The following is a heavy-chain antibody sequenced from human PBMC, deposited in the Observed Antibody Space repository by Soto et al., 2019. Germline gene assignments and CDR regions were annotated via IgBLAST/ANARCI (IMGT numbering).Heavy chain of an antibody. CDR2: INHSGST. V-gene: IGHV4-34*01. CDR1: GGSFSGYY. D-gene: IGHD3-22*01. J-gene: IGHJ6*02. CDR3: SGYYYEQGYGMDV. Sequence: SETLSLTGAVYGGSFSGYYWSWIRQPPGKGLEWIGEINHSGSTNYNPSLKSRVTISVDTSKNQFSLKLSSVTAADTAVYYSSGYYYEQGYGMDVWGQGTTVTVSS.